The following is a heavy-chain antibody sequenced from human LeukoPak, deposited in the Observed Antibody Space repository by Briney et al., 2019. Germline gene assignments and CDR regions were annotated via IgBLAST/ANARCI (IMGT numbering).Heavy chain of an antibody. CDR2: IYYSGST. CDR1: GGSISSHY. D-gene: IGHD3-3*01. J-gene: IGHJ5*02. V-gene: IGHV4-59*11. CDR3: AREGLYDFRSGPRLTWFDP. Sequence: SETLSLTCTVSGGSISSHYWSWIRQPPGKGLEWIGYIYYSGSTNYNPSLKSRVTISVDTSKNQFSLKLSSVTAADTAVYYCAREGLYDFRSGPRLTWFDPWGQGTLVTVSS.